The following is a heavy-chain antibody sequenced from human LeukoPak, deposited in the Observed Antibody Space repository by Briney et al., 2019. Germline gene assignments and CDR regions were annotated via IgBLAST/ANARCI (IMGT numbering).Heavy chain of an antibody. CDR3: ARAYGSGNYFDD. Sequence: GGSLRLSCAASGFTFSRNSMHWVRQAPGKGLEYVSAITSNGGTTYYANSVRGRFTISRDNSKNTLYLQMGSLRAEDMAVYYCARAYGSGNYFDDWGQGTLVTVSS. V-gene: IGHV3-64*01. D-gene: IGHD3-10*01. CDR1: GFTFSRNS. J-gene: IGHJ4*02. CDR2: ITSNGGTT.